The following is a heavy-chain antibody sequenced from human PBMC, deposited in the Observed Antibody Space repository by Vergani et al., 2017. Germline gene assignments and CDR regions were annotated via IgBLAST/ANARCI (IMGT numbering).Heavy chain of an antibody. D-gene: IGHD5-24*01. CDR3: AIDPTARRDGYIQYFDY. V-gene: IGHV3-20*04. Sequence: EVQLVESGGRVVWPGGSLRLSCTASGYTFNDYGVSWVRQAPGKGLEWVSGINWNGGRISYADSVKGRFTISRDNAKNSLFLQMNRLRPEDTALYYCAIDPTARRDGYIQYFDYWDRGTLVTVSS. J-gene: IGHJ4*02. CDR1: GYTFNDYG. CDR2: INWNGGRI.